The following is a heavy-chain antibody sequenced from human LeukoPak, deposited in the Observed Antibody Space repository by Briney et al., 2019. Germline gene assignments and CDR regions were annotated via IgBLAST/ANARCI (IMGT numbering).Heavy chain of an antibody. Sequence: ESLRLARAAPRFTFSTYPMSWVRQAPGKGVEGVPAIRGSGGSTYYADSVKGRFAISRDNSKTALYLQMNSLRAEDTAVYYCAKVGEQYYYDSSGNLGYWGQGTLVTVSS. J-gene: IGHJ4*02. CDR2: IRGSGGST. V-gene: IGHV3-23*01. CDR3: AKVGEQYYYDSSGNLGY. CDR1: RFTFSTYP. D-gene: IGHD3-22*01.